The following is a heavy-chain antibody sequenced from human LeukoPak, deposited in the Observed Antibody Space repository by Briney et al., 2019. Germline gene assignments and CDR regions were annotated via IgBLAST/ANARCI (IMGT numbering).Heavy chain of an antibody. D-gene: IGHD4-17*01. V-gene: IGHV3-7*05. CDR2: IKQDGSQK. CDR3: ARDPTVTNF. J-gene: IGHJ3*01. Sequence: GEPLRLSCAASGFTFSSYWMSWVRQAPGKGLEWVATIKQDGSQKEYVDSVKGRFTISRDNAKNSLYLQMNSLRAEDTAVYYCARDPTVTNFWGQGTMVTVSS. CDR1: GFTFSSYW.